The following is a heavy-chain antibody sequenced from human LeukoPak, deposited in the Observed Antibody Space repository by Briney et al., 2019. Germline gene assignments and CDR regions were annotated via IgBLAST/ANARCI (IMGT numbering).Heavy chain of an antibody. CDR1: GFTFSSYS. V-gene: IGHV3-21*01. Sequence: GGSLRLSCAASGFTFSSYSMNWVRQAPGKGLEWVSSISSSSSYIYYADSVKGRFTISRDNAKNSLYLQMNSLRAEDTAVYYCARAKGIRIMITFGGVRPYYFDYWGQGTLVTVPS. J-gene: IGHJ4*02. CDR3: ARAKGIRIMITFGGVRPYYFDY. CDR2: ISSSSSYI. D-gene: IGHD3-16*01.